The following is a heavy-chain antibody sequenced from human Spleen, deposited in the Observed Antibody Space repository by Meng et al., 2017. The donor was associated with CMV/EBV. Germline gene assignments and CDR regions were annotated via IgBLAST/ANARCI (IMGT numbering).Heavy chain of an antibody. CDR1: GYTFTSYG. CDR3: ARGRDYDFWSGYYSGYYFDY. Sequence: ASVKVSCKASGYTFTSYGISWVRQAPGQGLEWMGWISAYNGNTNYAQKLQGRVTMTTDTSTSTAYMELRSLRSDDTAAYYCARGRDYDFWSGYYSGYYFDYWGQGTLVTVSS. CDR2: ISAYNGNT. J-gene: IGHJ4*02. D-gene: IGHD3-3*01. V-gene: IGHV1-18*01.